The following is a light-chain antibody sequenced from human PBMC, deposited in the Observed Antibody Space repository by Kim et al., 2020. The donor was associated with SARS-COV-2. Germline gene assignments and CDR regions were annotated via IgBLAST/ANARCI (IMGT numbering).Light chain of an antibody. CDR1: SSDVGGYYY. J-gene: IGLJ2*01. CDR3: SSYAGSNNLI. CDR2: EIS. V-gene: IGLV2-8*01. Sequence: QSALTQPPSASGSPGQSVTISCTGTSSDVGGYYYVSWYQHHPGKAPKLLIYEISERPSGVPDRFSGSKSGNTASLTVSGLQAEDEADYYCSSYAGSNNLIFGGGTKLTVL.